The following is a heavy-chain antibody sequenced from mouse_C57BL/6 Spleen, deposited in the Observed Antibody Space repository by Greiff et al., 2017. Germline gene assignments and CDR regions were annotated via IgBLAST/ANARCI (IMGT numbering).Heavy chain of an antibody. D-gene: IGHD1-1*01. Sequence: VQLQQSGPELVKPGASVKISCKASGYTFTDYYMNWVKQSHGKSLEWIGDINPNNGGTSYNQKFKGKATLTVDKSSSTAYMELRSLTSEDSAVYYCAIALQEYFDYWGQGTTLTVSS. CDR3: AIALQEYFDY. V-gene: IGHV1-26*01. CDR2: INPNNGGT. J-gene: IGHJ2*01. CDR1: GYTFTDYY.